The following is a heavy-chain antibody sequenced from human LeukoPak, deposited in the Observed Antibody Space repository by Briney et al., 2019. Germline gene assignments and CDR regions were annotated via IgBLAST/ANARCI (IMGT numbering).Heavy chain of an antibody. CDR2: IYHSGTT. CDR1: GVSISSGDYS. J-gene: IGHJ4*02. Sequence: PSETLSLTCAVSGVSISSGDYSRSWLRQPPGKGLEWIGYIYHSGTTYYNPSLKSRGTISLDRSKNQFSLKLTSVTAADTAVYYCAGDFGSGSYRFDYWGQGTLVTVSS. D-gene: IGHD3-10*01. CDR3: AGDFGSGSYRFDY. V-gene: IGHV4-30-2*01.